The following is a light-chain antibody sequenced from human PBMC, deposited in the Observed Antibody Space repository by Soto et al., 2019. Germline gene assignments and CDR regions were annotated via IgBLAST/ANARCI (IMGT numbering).Light chain of an antibody. CDR3: QQSSNWPPWT. J-gene: IGKJ1*01. CDR1: QSVGTS. V-gene: IGKV3-11*01. CDR2: DAS. Sequence: EIVLTQSPATLSLSPGERATFSCKASQSVGTSLPWFQQKPGQAPRLLIYDASVRATGIPARFSGSGSGTDFTLTISRLQPEDIAMYYCQQSSNWPPWTFGRGTRVAI.